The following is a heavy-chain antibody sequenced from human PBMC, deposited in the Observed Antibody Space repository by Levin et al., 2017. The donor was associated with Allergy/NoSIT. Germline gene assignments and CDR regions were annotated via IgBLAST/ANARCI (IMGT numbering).Heavy chain of an antibody. CDR2: IYLSGST. V-gene: IGHV4-30-2*01. J-gene: IGHJ5*02. CDR3: ARGRYGDSSFDP. D-gene: IGHD4-17*01. Sequence: SETLSLTCTVSRDSINSGDYSWTWLRQPPGQGLEWIGYIYLSGSTYFNPSLKSRVTMSIDRSTDQFSLKLNSVTAADTAVYYCARGRYGDSSFDPWGQGILVTVSS. CDR1: RDSINSGDYS.